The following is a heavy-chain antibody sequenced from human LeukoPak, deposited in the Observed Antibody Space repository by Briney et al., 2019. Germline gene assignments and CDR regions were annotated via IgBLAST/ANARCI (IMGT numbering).Heavy chain of an antibody. Sequence: SETLSLTCAVYGGSFSGYYWSWIRQPPGKGLEWIGEINQGGNTNYNSSLKGRVTISVDTSRNQFSLNLNSVTAADTAMYSCARGSHGVGPDYWGQGTLVTVSS. J-gene: IGHJ4*02. CDR3: ARGSHGVGPDY. CDR1: GGSFSGYY. D-gene: IGHD1-26*01. CDR2: INQGGNT. V-gene: IGHV4-34*01.